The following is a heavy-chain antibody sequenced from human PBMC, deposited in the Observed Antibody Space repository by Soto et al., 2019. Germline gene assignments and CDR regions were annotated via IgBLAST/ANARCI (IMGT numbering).Heavy chain of an antibody. V-gene: IGHV4-34*01. J-gene: IGHJ4*02. Sequence: PSGTLSLTCAVYGGSFSGYYWSWIRQPPGKGLEWIGEINHSGSTNYNPSLKSRVTISVDTSKNQFSLKLSSVTAADTAVYYCARGGYYGSGSPLLSWGQGTLVTVSS. CDR1: GGSFSGYY. CDR3: ARGGYYGSGSPLLS. D-gene: IGHD3-10*01. CDR2: INHSGST.